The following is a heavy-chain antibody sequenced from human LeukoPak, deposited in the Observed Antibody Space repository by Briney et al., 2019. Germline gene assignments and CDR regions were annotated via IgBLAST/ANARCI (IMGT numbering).Heavy chain of an antibody. CDR3: ARGGKYQLLWVFDY. Sequence: ASVKVSCTASGYTFTSYGISWVRQAPGQGLEWMGWISAYNGNTNYAQKLQGRVTVTTDTSTSTAYMELRSLRSDDTAVYYCARGGKYQLLWVFDYWGQGTLVTVSS. V-gene: IGHV1-18*01. D-gene: IGHD2-2*01. J-gene: IGHJ4*02. CDR2: ISAYNGNT. CDR1: GYTFTSYG.